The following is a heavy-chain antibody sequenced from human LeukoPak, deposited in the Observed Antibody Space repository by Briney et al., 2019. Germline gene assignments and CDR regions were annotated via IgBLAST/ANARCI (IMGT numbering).Heavy chain of an antibody. V-gene: IGHV3-74*03. CDR2: ITSDGTRT. CDR3: TRDRFFTMVA. Sequence: GGSLRLSCAASGSPFTDSWMHWVRQTPGKGLLWVSLITSDGTRTTYADSVKGRFTISRDNTRNTLYLQMNSLRAEDTATYYCTRDRFFTMVAWGQGATVTVSS. CDR1: GSPFTDSW. J-gene: IGHJ6*02.